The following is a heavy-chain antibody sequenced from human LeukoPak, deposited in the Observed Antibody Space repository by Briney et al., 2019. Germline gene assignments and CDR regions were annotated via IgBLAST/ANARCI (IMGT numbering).Heavy chain of an antibody. CDR3: ARKGIAAAGQPYYFDY. CDR2: IYYSGST. CDR1: GGSISSSSYY. V-gene: IGHV4-39*01. D-gene: IGHD6-13*01. Sequence: SETLSLTCTVSGGSISSSSYYWGWIRQPPGKGLEWIGSIYYSGSTYYNPSLKSRVTISVDTSKNQFSLKLSSVTAADTAVYYCARKGIAAAGQPYYFDYWGQGTLVTVSS. J-gene: IGHJ4*02.